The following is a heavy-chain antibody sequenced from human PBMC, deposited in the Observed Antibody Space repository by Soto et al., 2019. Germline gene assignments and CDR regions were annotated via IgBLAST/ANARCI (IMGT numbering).Heavy chain of an antibody. CDR3: VKGGSSSPPYYYYYYGMDV. CDR2: ISSNGGST. J-gene: IGHJ6*02. Sequence: GGSLRLSCSASGFTFSSYAMHWVRQAPGKGLEYASAISSNGGSTYYADSVKGRFTISRDNSKNTLYLQMSSLRAEDTAVYYCVKGGSSSPPYYYYYYGMDVWGQGTTVTVSS. V-gene: IGHV3-64D*06. CDR1: GFTFSSYA. D-gene: IGHD6-6*01.